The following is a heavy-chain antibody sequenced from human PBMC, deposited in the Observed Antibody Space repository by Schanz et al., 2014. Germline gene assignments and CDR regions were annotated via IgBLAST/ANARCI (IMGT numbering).Heavy chain of an antibody. Sequence: QVQLQESGPGLVKPSETLSLTCGVSGDSFSSDSHYWNWIRQPPGKGLEWIGYIYYTGSTYYSPSLKSRVTISVDTSKTQFSLKLSSVTAADTAVYYCARARYCSGGSCLNGWFDPWGQGTLVTVSS. J-gene: IGHJ5*02. CDR1: GDSFSSDSHY. V-gene: IGHV4-30-4*08. CDR3: ARARYCSGGSCLNGWFDP. CDR2: IYYTGST. D-gene: IGHD2-15*01.